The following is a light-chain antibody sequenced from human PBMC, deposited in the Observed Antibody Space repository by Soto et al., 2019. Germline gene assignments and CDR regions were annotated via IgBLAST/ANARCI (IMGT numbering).Light chain of an antibody. J-gene: IGKJ5*01. CDR2: DAS. CDR1: QSVSSY. CDR3: QQRSNWLIT. V-gene: IGKV3-11*01. Sequence: EIVLTQSPATLSLSPGERATLSCRARQSVSSYLAWYQQKPGQAPRLLIYDASNRATGIPARVSVSGSGTDFTLTISSLEPEDFAVYYCQQRSNWLITVGQGTRLQS.